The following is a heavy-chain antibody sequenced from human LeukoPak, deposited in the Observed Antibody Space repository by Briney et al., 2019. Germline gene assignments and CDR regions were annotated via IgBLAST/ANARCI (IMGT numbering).Heavy chain of an antibody. CDR3: ARLSRGYSGYDPYRADY. CDR1: GGSISSYY. Sequence: PSETLSLTCTGSGGSISSYYWSWIRQPPGKGLEGIGYIYYSGSTNYNPSLKSRVTISVDTSKNQFSLKLGSVTAADTAVYYCARLSRGYSGYDPYRADYWGQGTLVTVSS. V-gene: IGHV4-59*08. J-gene: IGHJ4*02. D-gene: IGHD5-12*01. CDR2: IYYSGST.